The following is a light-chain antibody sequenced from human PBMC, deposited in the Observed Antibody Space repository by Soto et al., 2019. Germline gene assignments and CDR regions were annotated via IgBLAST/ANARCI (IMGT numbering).Light chain of an antibody. CDR3: QQRSXSWT. CDR2: DAS. V-gene: IGKV3-11*01. Sequence: EIVLTQSPATLSLSPGERATLSCRASQSVSSYLAWYQQKPGQAPRLLIYDASNRATGIPARFSGSGSGTDFTLTISSLEPEDFAVYYCQQRSXSWTFGQGTKVDI. J-gene: IGKJ1*01. CDR1: QSVSSY.